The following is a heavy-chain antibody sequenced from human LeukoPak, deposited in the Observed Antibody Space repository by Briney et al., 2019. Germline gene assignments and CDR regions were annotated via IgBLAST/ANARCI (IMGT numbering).Heavy chain of an antibody. CDR1: GFNFNIYH. J-gene: IGHJ3*02. V-gene: IGHV3-23*01. CDR2: ITFSADTT. D-gene: IGHD3-10*01. CDR3: AKKSQSRGRGAFDI. Sequence: PGGSLRLTCVASGFNFNIYHMTWVRQAPGEGLEWVSIITFSADTTYYADSVKGRFTISRDNSKNTLYLQMNSLRAEDTAVYYCAKKSQSRGRGAFDIWGQGAMVTVPS.